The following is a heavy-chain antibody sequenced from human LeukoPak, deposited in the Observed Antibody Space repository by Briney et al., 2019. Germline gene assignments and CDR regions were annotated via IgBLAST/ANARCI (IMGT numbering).Heavy chain of an antibody. CDR3: ARDWTRLRSSWPDDY. CDR2: INPNSGGT. V-gene: IGHV1-2*02. J-gene: IGHJ4*02. D-gene: IGHD6-13*01. CDR1: GYTFTGYY. Sequence: GASVEVSCKASGYTFTGYYMHWVRQAPGQGLEWMGWINPNSGGTNYAQKFQGRVTMTRDTSISTAYMELSRLRSDDTAVYYCARDWTRLRSSWPDDYWGQGTLVTVSS.